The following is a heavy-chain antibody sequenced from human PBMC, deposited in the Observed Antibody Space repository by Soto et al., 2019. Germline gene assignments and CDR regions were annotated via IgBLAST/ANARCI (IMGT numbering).Heavy chain of an antibody. CDR3: ARDRDLDFWRGHIKDDFDD. CDR1: GYTFTSYY. J-gene: IGHJ4*02. D-gene: IGHD3-3*01. CDR2: INPSGGST. Sequence: ASVKVSCKASGYTFTSYYMHWVRQAPGQGLEWMGIINPSGGSTSYAQKFQGRVTMTRDTSTSTAYMELSSLRSEDTAVYYCARDRDLDFWRGHIKDDFDDWGQETLVTVSS. V-gene: IGHV1-46*01.